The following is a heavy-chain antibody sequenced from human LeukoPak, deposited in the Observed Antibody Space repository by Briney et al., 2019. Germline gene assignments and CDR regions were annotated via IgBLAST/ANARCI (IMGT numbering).Heavy chain of an antibody. V-gene: IGHV4-34*01. D-gene: IGHD3-10*01. CDR1: GGSFNDYH. J-gene: IGHJ4*02. CDR2: INDSGSP. Sequence: SETLSLTCEVNGGSFNDYHWTWIRQSPGKGLEYIGEINDSGSPIYSPSLRSRLTISVDTSKNQFSLKLSSVTAADTAVYYCARLYGSGSSLYFDYWGQGTLVTVSS. CDR3: ARLYGSGSSLYFDY.